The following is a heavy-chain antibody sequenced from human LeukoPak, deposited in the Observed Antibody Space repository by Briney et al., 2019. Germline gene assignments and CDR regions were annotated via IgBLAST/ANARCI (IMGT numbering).Heavy chain of an antibody. CDR1: GFTFSSYG. CDR3: ARDTTDFWSGYYQYNWFDP. V-gene: IGHV3-33*01. Sequence: GGSLRLSCAASGFTFSSYGMHWVRQAPGKGLEWVAVIWYDGSNKYYADSVKGRFTISRDNSKNTLYLQMNSLRAEDTAVCYCARDTTDFWSGYYQYNWFDPWGQGTLVTVSS. CDR2: IWYDGSNK. J-gene: IGHJ5*02. D-gene: IGHD3-3*01.